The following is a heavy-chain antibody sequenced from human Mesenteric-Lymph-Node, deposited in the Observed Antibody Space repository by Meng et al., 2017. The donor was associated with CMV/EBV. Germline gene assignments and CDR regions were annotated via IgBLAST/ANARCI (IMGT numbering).Heavy chain of an antibody. CDR3: AREGRAGLRGDH. D-gene: IGHD2-21*01. CDR1: GYTITAMY. V-gene: IGHV1-2*05. CDR2: SNPVSGDT. J-gene: IGHJ4*02. Sequence: KTSGYTITAMYRQWVRQALGQGLEWRGRSNPVSGDTNYVQKLQGRVTMTRDTSISTVYMELSGLRPDDTGVYYCAREGRAGLRGDHWGQGTLVTVSS.